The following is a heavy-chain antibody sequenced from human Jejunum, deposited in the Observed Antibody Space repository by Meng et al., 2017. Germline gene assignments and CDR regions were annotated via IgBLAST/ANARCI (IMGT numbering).Heavy chain of an antibody. CDR3: ANDLEARMSIPARRGFDY. D-gene: IGHD6-6*01. CDR1: GFTSSNYA. Sequence: GQSLCPAWLVSGFTSSNYAISCVRQPPGKGLEWVSAITESGSSTYYADSGKGRFTISRDNSKNPLYLQMNSLRAEDTAVYYCANDLEARMSIPARRGFDYWGQGTLVTVSS. CDR2: ITESGSST. V-gene: IGHV3-23*01. J-gene: IGHJ4*02.